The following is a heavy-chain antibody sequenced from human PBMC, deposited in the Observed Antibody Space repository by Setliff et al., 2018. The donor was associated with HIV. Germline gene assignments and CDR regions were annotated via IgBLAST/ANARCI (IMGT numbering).Heavy chain of an antibody. CDR1: GYTFTSYG. CDR3: ARVATVSHPGDYFDY. J-gene: IGHJ4*02. CDR2: ISAYNGNT. D-gene: IGHD4-4*01. V-gene: IGHV1-18*01. Sequence: GASVKVSCKASGYTFTSYGISWVRQAPGQGLEWMGWISAYNGNTNYAQKLQGRVTMTRNTSISTAYMELSSLRSEDTAVYSCARVATVSHPGDYFDYWGQGTLVTVSS.